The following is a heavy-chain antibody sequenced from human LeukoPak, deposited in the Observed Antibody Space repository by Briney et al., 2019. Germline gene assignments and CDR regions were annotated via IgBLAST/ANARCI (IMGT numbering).Heavy chain of an antibody. J-gene: IGHJ4*02. CDR3: AKDQYYYGSGSYNPSRYFDY. CDR2: ISGSGGST. Sequence: GGSLRLSCAASGFTFSSYAMSWVRQAPGKGLEWVSTISGSGGSTYYADSVKGRFTISRDNSENTLYLQMSSLRAEDTAVYYCAKDQYYYGSGSYNPSRYFDYWGQGTLVTVSS. CDR1: GFTFSSYA. V-gene: IGHV3-23*01. D-gene: IGHD3-10*01.